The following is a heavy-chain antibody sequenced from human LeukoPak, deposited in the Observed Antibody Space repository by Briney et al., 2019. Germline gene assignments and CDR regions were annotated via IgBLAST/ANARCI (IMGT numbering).Heavy chain of an antibody. Sequence: GSLSLSCVGSGFAYDHCSMNWVRQAPGKGLEWLSYITGDNKAYYADSLKGRFVISRDNAKNSVYLQMNSLSVEDTAVYYCVRGGVSDGNYFGDWGQGTVVTVSS. J-gene: IGHJ4*02. CDR1: GFAYDHCS. CDR2: ITGDNKA. V-gene: IGHV3-48*01. CDR3: VRGGVSDGNYFGD. D-gene: IGHD3-10*01.